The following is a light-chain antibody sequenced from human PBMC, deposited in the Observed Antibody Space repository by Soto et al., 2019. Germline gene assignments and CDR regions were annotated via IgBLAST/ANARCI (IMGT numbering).Light chain of an antibody. Sequence: EAVLTQSPATLSVFPGERATLSCRASQSVATNLAWYQQRPGQAPRLLIYGASKRAIGLPARFSGSGSGTEFTLTITSLQSEDFAVYYCQQYNKWPQTCGQGTRWIS. CDR3: QQYNKWPQT. V-gene: IGKV3-15*01. CDR2: GAS. CDR1: QSVATN. J-gene: IGKJ1*01.